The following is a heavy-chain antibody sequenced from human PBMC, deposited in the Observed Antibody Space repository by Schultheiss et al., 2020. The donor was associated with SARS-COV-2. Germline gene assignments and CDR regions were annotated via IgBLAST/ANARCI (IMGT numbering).Heavy chain of an antibody. J-gene: IGHJ3*02. CDR3: ARSVTVRTDAFDI. CDR2: IYHDGSS. D-gene: IGHD4-17*01. Sequence: GSLRLSCTVSGDSIGTGYYWGWIRQPPGKGLEWIASIYHDGSSYHSPSLKSRVTISVDTSRGHFSLGLTSVTVADTAVYYCARSVTVRTDAFDIWGQGTMVTVSS. CDR1: GDSIGTGYY. V-gene: IGHV4-38-2*02.